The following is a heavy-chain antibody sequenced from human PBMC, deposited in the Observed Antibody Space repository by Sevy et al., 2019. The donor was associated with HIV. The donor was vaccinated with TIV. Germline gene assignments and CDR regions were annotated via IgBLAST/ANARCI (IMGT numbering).Heavy chain of an antibody. CDR2: LIPSFGAA. CDR1: GGTFSSYG. D-gene: IGHD4-17*01. Sequence: ASVKVSCKASGGTFSSYGISWVRQAPGQGLEWMGGLIPSFGAANYRRYFQGRVTITADESTSTAYMELSSLRSEDTAVYYCAKYDYGDYVGWFDPWGQGTLVTVSS. CDR3: AKYDYGDYVGWFDP. J-gene: IGHJ5*02. V-gene: IGHV1-69*13.